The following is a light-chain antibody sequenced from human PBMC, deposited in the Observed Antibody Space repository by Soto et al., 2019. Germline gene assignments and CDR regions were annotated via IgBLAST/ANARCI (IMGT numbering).Light chain of an antibody. CDR1: MRDVGAYNL. CDR3: QSFDSSLSGV. CDR2: GNT. V-gene: IGLV2-14*01. Sequence: QSALTQPASVSGSAGQSITISCSGTMRDVGAYNLVSWYQQHPGTAPKLIIYGNTNRPSGVPDRFSGSKSGTSASLAITGLQAEDEAEYYCQSFDSSLSGVFGGGTKLTVL. J-gene: IGLJ3*02.